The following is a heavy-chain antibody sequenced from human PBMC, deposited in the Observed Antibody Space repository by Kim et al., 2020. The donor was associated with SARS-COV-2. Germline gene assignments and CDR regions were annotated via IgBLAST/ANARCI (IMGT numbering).Heavy chain of an antibody. V-gene: IGHV3-30*18. D-gene: IGHD3-9*01. CDR2: ISNDGNNK. CDR1: GFTFSNYG. CDR3: AKDHYYNILTGYSPILYGMDV. Sequence: LSLTCAASGFTFSNYGMHWVRQAPGKGLEWVAVISNDGNNKYYADSVKGRFTISRDNSKNTLYLQMNSLRAEDTAVYYCAKDHYYNILTGYSPILYGMDVWGQGTTVTVSS. J-gene: IGHJ6*02.